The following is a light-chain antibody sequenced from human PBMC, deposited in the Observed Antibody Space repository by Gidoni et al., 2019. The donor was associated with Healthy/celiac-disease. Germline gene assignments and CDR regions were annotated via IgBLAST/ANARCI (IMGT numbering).Light chain of an antibody. V-gene: IGKV1-13*02. CDR2: DAS. J-gene: IGKJ4*01. CDR3: QQFNSPELT. Sequence: AIQLTQSPSTLSASVGDRVTITCRASQGISSALAWYQQKPGKAPNLLIYDASSLESGVPSRFSGSGSGTDFTLTISSLQPEDFATYYCQQFNSPELTFGGGTKVEIK. CDR1: QGISSA.